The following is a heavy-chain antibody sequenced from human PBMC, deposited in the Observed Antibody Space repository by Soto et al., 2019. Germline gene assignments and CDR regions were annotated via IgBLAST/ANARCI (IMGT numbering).Heavy chain of an antibody. Sequence: TLSLTCNVSGGSMSTGSYFCSWVRQPPGKGLEWIGYVFRSGNINYSPSFKSRVTISIDTSKNQFSLMLKSVTAADTAVYFCARARNRYFDYWGQGALVTVSS. CDR3: ARARNRYFDY. V-gene: IGHV4-61*01. D-gene: IGHD1-1*01. CDR2: VFRSGNI. CDR1: GGSMSTGSYF. J-gene: IGHJ4*02.